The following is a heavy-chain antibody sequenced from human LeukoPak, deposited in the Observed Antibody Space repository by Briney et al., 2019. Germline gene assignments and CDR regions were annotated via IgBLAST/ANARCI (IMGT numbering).Heavy chain of an antibody. V-gene: IGHV3-53*01. Sequence: GGSLRLSCVDPRFTVRINYVPWVRQAPGKGREWVSIIYSDDSRDYADSLKGRFTISRDTSKNTVYLQMNGLRAEDTAVYYCARDRGDCRDYWGQGTLVTVSS. J-gene: IGHJ4*02. CDR2: IYSDDSR. D-gene: IGHD2-21*02. CDR3: ARDRGDCRDY. CDR1: RFTVRINY.